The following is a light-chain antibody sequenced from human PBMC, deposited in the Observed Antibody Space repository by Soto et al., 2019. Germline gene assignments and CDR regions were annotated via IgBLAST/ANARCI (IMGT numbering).Light chain of an antibody. V-gene: IGKV3-15*01. CDR2: GAS. CDR3: QQYHKWPPFT. Sequence: EIVMTQSPATLSMSPGERVSISCRASQTVGNNLAWYQQKPGQAPRLLIYGASTRAIGVAARFSGSGSGTEFTLTITSLQSEDFVVYYCQQYHKWPPFTFRGGTVVEIK. J-gene: IGKJ4*01. CDR1: QTVGNN.